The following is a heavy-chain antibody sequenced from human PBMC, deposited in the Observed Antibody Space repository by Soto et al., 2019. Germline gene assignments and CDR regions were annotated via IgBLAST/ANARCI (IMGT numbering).Heavy chain of an antibody. CDR2: IYYIGST. Sequence: SETLSLTCAVSGASISSGGYFWSWIRQHPGKGLEWIGYIYYIGSTYYNPSLKSRVTISVDTSKNQFSLKLTSVTAADTAVYYCARDLQYSRLFYGMDVWGQGTTVTVSS. J-gene: IGHJ6*02. D-gene: IGHD6-13*01. CDR1: GASISSGGYF. CDR3: ARDLQYSRLFYGMDV. V-gene: IGHV4-31*11.